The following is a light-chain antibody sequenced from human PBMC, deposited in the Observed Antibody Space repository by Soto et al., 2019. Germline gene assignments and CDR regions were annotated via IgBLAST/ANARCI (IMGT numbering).Light chain of an antibody. V-gene: IGKV1-39*01. CDR2: KSS. Sequence: DIQMTPSPSSLSASVGDRVTITCRASQGIGPYLNWDQQKPGKAPNLLIYKSSTLRSGVPSRFSGSGYGTDFTLTTSSLQPEDFATYYCQQSYTTPSWTFGQGTKVEIK. CDR3: QQSYTTPSWT. CDR1: QGIGPY. J-gene: IGKJ1*01.